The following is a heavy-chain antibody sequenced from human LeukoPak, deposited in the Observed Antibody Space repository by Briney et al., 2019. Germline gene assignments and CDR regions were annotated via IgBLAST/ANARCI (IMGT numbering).Heavy chain of an antibody. CDR2: MNPNSGNT. Sequence: GASVKVSCKASGYTFTSYDINWVRQATGQGLEWMGWMNPNSGNTGYAQKFQGRVTMTRNTSTSIAYMELSSLRSEDTAVYYCARSGGNYGDYDFDYWGQGTLVTVSS. V-gene: IGHV1-8*01. J-gene: IGHJ4*02. CDR1: GYTFTSYD. CDR3: ARSGGNYGDYDFDY. D-gene: IGHD4-17*01.